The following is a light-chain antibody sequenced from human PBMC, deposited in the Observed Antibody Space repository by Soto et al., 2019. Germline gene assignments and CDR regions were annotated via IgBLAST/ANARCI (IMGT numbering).Light chain of an antibody. V-gene: IGKV3-15*01. J-gene: IGKJ5*01. CDR2: DTS. CDR3: QQYNNWPPIT. CDR1: QSVSIK. Sequence: EIVMTQSPATLSVSPGERATLSCSASQSVSIKLAWYQQKPGQAPRLLIYDTSTGATGIPARFSGSGSGTEFTLTISSLQSEDFAVYYCQQYNNWPPITFGQGTRLEIK.